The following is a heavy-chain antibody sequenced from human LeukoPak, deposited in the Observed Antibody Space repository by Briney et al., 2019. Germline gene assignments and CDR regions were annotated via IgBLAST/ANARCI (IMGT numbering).Heavy chain of an antibody. CDR2: ISYSGST. J-gene: IGHJ6*03. CDR3: ARDENSYYMDV. V-gene: IGHV4-30-4*08. CDR1: GVSISSGDYY. Sequence: PSETLSLTCAVSGVSISSGDYYWTWLRQPSGTGLEWIGYISYSGSTYYNPSLKSGITISLDTSKNQFSLKVTSVTAADTAVYYCARDENSYYMDVWGTGTTVTVSS.